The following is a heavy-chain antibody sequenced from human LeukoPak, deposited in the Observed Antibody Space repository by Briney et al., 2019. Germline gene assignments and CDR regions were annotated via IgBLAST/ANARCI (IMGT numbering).Heavy chain of an antibody. CDR1: GFTFSSYS. J-gene: IGHJ4*02. V-gene: IGHV3-48*01. CDR3: AKEYCSNSVCHSLDY. CDR2: ISDSSHAI. Sequence: SGGSLRLSCAASGFTFSSYSMIWVRQAPGKGLEWVSYISDSSHAIYHADSVKGRFTISRDNAKDSLYLQMNSLRAEDTAVYYCAKEYCSNSVCHSLDYWGQGTLVTVSS. D-gene: IGHD2-8*01.